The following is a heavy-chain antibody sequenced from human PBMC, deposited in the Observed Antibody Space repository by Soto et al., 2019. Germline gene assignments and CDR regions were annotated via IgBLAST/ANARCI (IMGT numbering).Heavy chain of an antibody. CDR2: INWNSVSI. CDR3: SKDLYSSINPRGGYFQH. V-gene: IGHV3-9*01. Sequence: EVQLVESGGGLVQPGRSLRLSCAASGFNFDDYAMHWFRQVPGKGLEWVSGINWNSVSIDYADSVKGRFTISRDNAKNSLYLQMNSLRAEDTALYYCSKDLYSSINPRGGYFQHWGQGTLVTVSS. J-gene: IGHJ1*01. CDR1: GFNFDDYA. D-gene: IGHD6-13*01.